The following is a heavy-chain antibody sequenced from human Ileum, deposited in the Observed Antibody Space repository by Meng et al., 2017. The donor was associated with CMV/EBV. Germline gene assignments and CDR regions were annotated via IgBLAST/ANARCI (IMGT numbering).Heavy chain of an antibody. CDR3: ATDWDLNY. CDR1: GDSVSRNNVA. CDR2: TFYKSTYYN. Sequence: QIQLHPSVPCLVKPSQTLSLPRVISGDSVSRNNVAWKWIRQSPSRGLEWLGRTFYKSTYYNDYAVSVKSRIIINADTSNNQLSLQLNSVTPDDTAVYYCATDWDLNYWGQGILVTVSS. D-gene: IGHD3-9*01. J-gene: IGHJ4*02. V-gene: IGHV6-1*01.